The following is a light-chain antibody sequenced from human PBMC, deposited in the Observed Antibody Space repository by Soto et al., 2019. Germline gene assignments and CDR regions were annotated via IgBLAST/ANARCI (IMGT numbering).Light chain of an antibody. V-gene: IGKV1-39*01. CDR3: QQSYRTPYT. J-gene: IGKJ2*01. Sequence: DIQRTQSPSSLSASVGDRVTITCRASQGISTDVIWYQQRQGKAPKLLMYAASTLVSGVPSMFSGRGSGTEFNLSSSSLQLEDFATYYFQQSYRTPYTLGQGTKLETK. CDR1: QGISTD. CDR2: AAS.